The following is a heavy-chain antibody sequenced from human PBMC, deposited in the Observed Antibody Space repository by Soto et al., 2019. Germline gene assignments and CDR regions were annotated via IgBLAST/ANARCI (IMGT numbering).Heavy chain of an antibody. CDR1: GGCFSGYY. J-gene: IGHJ6*03. D-gene: IGHD2-15*01. V-gene: IGHV4-34*01. CDR3: ARAGDGDVVFMDV. Sequence: SETLALTCSVYGGCFSGYYWSWIRQPPGKGLEWIGEINHSGSTNYNPSLKSRVTISVDTSKNQFSLKLSSVTAADTAVYYCARAGDGDVVFMDVWGKGTTVTVSS. CDR2: INHSGST.